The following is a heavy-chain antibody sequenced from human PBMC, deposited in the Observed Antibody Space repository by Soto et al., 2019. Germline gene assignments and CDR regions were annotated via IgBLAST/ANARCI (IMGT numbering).Heavy chain of an antibody. CDR2: IIPMFGTA. J-gene: IGHJ4*02. CDR1: GGTFSTYA. Sequence: QVQLVQSGAEVKKPESSVKVSCKAPGGTFSTYAISWVRQAPGQGLEWMGGIIPMFGTANYAQRLQDRVTITADESTNTVYKELSSLRSEDTAVYFCASGIQLWLRRINNGDSGWGQGTLVTVSS. V-gene: IGHV1-69*12. CDR3: ASGIQLWLRRINNGDSG. D-gene: IGHD5-18*01.